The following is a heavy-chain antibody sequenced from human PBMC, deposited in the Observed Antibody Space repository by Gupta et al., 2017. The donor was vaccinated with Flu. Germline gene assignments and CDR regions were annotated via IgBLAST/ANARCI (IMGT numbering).Heavy chain of an antibody. D-gene: IGHD3-16*01. J-gene: IGHJ4*02. V-gene: IGHV3-23*01. CDR1: VVSFSTYT. CDR2: ISGDMRHM. Sequence: EVQLLASGGALAQPEGSFSLSCPASVVSFSTYTMAWVRQAPGKGLGWVADISGDMRHMKYEDSVKGRLTISRDFSTNTLHLHLNSLGAGDTAVYFCAMSRTCLGNCYGDGAGPYFDHWGQGTLVTVSS. CDR3: AMSRTCLGNCYGDGAGPYFDH.